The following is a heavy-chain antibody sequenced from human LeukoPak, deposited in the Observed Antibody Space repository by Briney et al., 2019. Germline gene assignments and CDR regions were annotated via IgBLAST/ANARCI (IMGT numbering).Heavy chain of an antibody. D-gene: IGHD3-9*01. CDR2: INPRGGST. J-gene: IGHJ4*02. CDR1: GYTFTSYY. V-gene: IGHV1-46*01. Sequence: GASVKVSCKASGYTFTSYYMHWMRQAPGQGPEWMGIINPRGGSTDYAQKFQGRVTMTRDTSISTAYMELSRLRSDDTAVYYCARDEGGDWLYPTYYFDYWGQGTLVTVSS. CDR3: ARDEGGDWLYPTYYFDY.